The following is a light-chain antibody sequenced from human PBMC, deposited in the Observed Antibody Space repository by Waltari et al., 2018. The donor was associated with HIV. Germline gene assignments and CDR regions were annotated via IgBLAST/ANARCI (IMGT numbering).Light chain of an antibody. J-gene: IGKJ2*01. Sequence: EIVLTQSPGPLSLSPGERATLSCRASQSVSSRFFAWYQQKPGQAPSLLIYGASSRATGIPDRFSGSGSGTDFTLTISRLEPEDFAVYYCQQYGSSPYTFGQGTKLDIK. V-gene: IGKV3-20*01. CDR1: QSVSSRF. CDR3: QQYGSSPYT. CDR2: GAS.